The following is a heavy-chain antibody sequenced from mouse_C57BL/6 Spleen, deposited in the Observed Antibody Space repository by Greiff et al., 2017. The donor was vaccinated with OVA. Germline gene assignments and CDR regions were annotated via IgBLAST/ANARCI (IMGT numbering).Heavy chain of an antibody. CDR3: ARYGYYDYDGGY. CDR1: GYSFTSYY. V-gene: IGHV1-66*01. Sequence: VKLVESGPELVKPGASVKISCKASGYSFTSYYIHWVKQRPGQGLEWIGWIYPGSGNTKYNEKFKGKATLTADTSSSTAYMQLSSLTSEDSAVYYCARYGYYDYDGGYWGQGTTLTVSS. J-gene: IGHJ2*01. CDR2: IYPGSGNT. D-gene: IGHD2-4*01.